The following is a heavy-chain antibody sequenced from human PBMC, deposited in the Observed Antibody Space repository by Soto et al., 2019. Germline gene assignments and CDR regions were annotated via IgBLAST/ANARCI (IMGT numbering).Heavy chain of an antibody. CDR1: GGSISRYY. V-gene: IGHV4-59*06. D-gene: IGHD2-2*01. CDR3: ARGRSSTSPYPIGY. J-gene: IGHJ4*02. CDR2: IYYSGST. Sequence: PSETLSLTCTVSGGSISRYYWSWIRQPPGKGLEWIGYIYYSGSTYYNPSLKSRVTISVDTSKNQFSLKLSSVTAADTAVYYCARGRSSTSPYPIGYWGQGTLVTVSS.